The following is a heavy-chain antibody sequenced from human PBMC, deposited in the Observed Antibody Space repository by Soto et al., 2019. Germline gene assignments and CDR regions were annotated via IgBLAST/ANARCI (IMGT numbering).Heavy chain of an antibody. V-gene: IGHV1-69*12. CDR1: GGTFSSYA. J-gene: IGHJ6*02. CDR2: IIPIFGTA. Sequence: QVQLVQSGAEVKKPGSSVKVSCKASGGTFSSYAISWVRQAPGQGLEWMGGIIPIFGTANYAQKFQGRVTITADESTSTAYMELSSLRSEDTAVYYCARDRIVVVTAIRTDGMDVWGQGTTVTVSS. CDR3: ARDRIVVVTAIRTDGMDV. D-gene: IGHD2-21*02.